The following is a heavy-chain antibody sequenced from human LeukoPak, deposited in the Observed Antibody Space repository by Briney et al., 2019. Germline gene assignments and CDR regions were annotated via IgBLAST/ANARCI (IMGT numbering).Heavy chain of an antibody. CDR3: VRATLNTRNAFDI. J-gene: IGHJ3*02. Sequence: GGSLRLSCAASKFTFSSYWMHWVRQAPGKGLVWVSRIKSDGSTTYYADSVKGRFTISRDNAKNTLYLQMDSLRAEDTAVYYCVRATLNTRNAFDIWGQGTMVTVSS. CDR2: IKSDGSTT. CDR1: KFTFSSYW. D-gene: IGHD2-15*01. V-gene: IGHV3-74*01.